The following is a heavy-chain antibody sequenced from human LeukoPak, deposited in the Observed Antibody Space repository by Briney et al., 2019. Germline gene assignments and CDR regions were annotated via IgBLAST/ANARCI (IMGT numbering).Heavy chain of an antibody. V-gene: IGHV3-15*01. Sequence: GGSLRLSCAASGFTFSNAWMSWVRQAPGKGLEWVGRIKSKTDGGTTDYAAPVKGRFTISRDDSKNTLYLQMNSLKTEDTAVYYCTTDQYYDFWSGRYCFDYWGQGTLVTVSS. CDR3: TTDQYYDFWSGRYCFDY. D-gene: IGHD3-3*01. J-gene: IGHJ4*02. CDR2: IKSKTDGGTT. CDR1: GFTFSNAW.